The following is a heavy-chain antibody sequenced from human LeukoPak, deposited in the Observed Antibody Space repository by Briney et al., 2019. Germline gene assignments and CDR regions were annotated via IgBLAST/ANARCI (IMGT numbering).Heavy chain of an antibody. CDR3: ARIDRGFYSRWTAFAF. D-gene: IGHD2-15*01. V-gene: IGHV3-9*01. CDR2: ITWNSDTI. Sequence: GGSLRLSCAASGFTFDDYVMHWVRQAPGKGLEWVSGITWNSDTIAYADSVKGRFTISRDNAKNSLYLQMNSLRAEDTAVYYCARIDRGFYSRWTAFAFWGQGTMVTVSS. J-gene: IGHJ3*01. CDR1: GFTFDDYV.